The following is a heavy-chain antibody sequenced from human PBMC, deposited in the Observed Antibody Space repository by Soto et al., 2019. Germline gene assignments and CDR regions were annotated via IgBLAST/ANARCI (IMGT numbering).Heavy chain of an antibody. Sequence: PGGSLRLSCAASGFTFSSYTMNWVRQAPGKALEWVSYISSSSRTRYYADSAKGRFTISRDNAKNSLYLQMNSLRDEDTAVYYCASSIAVAGLGMDVWGQGTTVTVSS. CDR1: GFTFSSYT. CDR3: ASSIAVAGLGMDV. CDR2: ISSSSRTR. J-gene: IGHJ6*02. D-gene: IGHD6-19*01. V-gene: IGHV3-48*02.